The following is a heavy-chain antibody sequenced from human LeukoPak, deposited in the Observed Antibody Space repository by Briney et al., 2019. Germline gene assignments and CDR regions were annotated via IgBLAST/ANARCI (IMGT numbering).Heavy chain of an antibody. CDR2: ISSSSSYI. Sequence: GGSLRLSCAVSGFTFSSYSMNWVRQAPGKGLEWVSSISSSSSYIYYADSVKGRFTIPRDNAKNSLYLQMNSLRAEDTAVYYCSRQFSSYFDYWGQGTLVTVSS. V-gene: IGHV3-21*01. J-gene: IGHJ4*02. CDR1: GFTFSSYS. CDR3: SRQFSSYFDY.